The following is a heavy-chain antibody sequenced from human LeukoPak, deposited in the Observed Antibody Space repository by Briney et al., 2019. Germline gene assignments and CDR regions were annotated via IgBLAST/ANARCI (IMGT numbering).Heavy chain of an antibody. J-gene: IGHJ3*02. CDR2: ISSSSSYI. Sequence: PGGSLRLSCAASGFTFSSYSMNWVRQAPGKGLEWVSSISSSSSYIYYADSVKGRFTISRDNAKNSLYLQMNSLRAEDTAVYYCARGAYGDYANDAFDIWGQGTMVTVSS. CDR3: ARGAYGDYANDAFDI. V-gene: IGHV3-21*01. CDR1: GFTFSSYS. D-gene: IGHD4-17*01.